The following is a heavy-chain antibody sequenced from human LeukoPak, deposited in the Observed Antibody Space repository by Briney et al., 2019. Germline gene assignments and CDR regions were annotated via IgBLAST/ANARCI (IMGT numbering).Heavy chain of an antibody. CDR1: GFSLNTSGMC. Sequence: SAPTLVNPTQALTLTCTFSGFSLNTSGMCVSWIRQPPGKALEWFARIDWDDYKYYITSLKTRLTNSKDTSKNQVVLTKTNMDPVDTATYYCARIRSMPGYYFDYWGQGTLVTVSS. D-gene: IGHD2/OR15-2a*01. CDR3: ARIRSMPGYYFDY. J-gene: IGHJ4*02. V-gene: IGHV2-70*11. CDR2: IDWDDYK.